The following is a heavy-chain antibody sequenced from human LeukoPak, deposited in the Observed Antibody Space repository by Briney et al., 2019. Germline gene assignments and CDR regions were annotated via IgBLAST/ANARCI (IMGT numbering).Heavy chain of an antibody. CDR3: ATGRVRGKNSVGMDV. CDR2: ISYDGSNK. D-gene: IGHD3-10*01. V-gene: IGHV3-30*04. Sequence: GGSLRLSCAASGFTFSSYAMHWVRQAPGKGLEWVAVISYDGSNKYYADSMKGRFTISRDNSKNTLYLQMNSLRAEDTAVYYCATGRVRGKNSVGMDVWGQGTTVTVSS. CDR1: GFTFSSYA. J-gene: IGHJ6*02.